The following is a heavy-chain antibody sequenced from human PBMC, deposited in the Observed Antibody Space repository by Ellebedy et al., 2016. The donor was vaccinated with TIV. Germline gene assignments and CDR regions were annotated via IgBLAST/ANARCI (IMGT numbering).Heavy chain of an antibody. CDR2: IYYSGST. D-gene: IGHD6-19*01. Sequence: MPGGSLRLSCTVSGGSISSSSYYWGWIRQPPGKGLEWIGSIYYSGSTYYNPSLKSRVTISVDTSKNQFSLKLSSVTAADTAVYYCARLGSGWPLVVFDYWGQGTLVTVSS. CDR3: ARLGSGWPLVVFDY. CDR1: GGSISSSSYY. V-gene: IGHV4-39*01. J-gene: IGHJ4*02.